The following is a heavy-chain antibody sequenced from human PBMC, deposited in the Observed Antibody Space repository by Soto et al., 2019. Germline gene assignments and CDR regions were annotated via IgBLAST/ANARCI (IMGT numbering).Heavy chain of an antibody. V-gene: IGHV3-21*01. Sequence: GGSLRLSCAVSGFYFNNYGINWVRQAPGKGLEWVSSVSKSDYTYYSDSVKGRFTISRDNAKNSVPLQMNSLRPEDTAVYYCAREDSIIIPAVSDFWGQGTLVTVSS. J-gene: IGHJ4*02. CDR1: GFYFNNYG. CDR2: VSKSDYT. CDR3: AREDSIIIPAVSDF. D-gene: IGHD2-2*01.